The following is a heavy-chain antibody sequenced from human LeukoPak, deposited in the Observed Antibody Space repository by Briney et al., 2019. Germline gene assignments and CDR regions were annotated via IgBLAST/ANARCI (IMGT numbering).Heavy chain of an antibody. CDR2: ISSSSSYI. V-gene: IGHV3-21*01. J-gene: IGHJ3*02. CDR1: GFTFSSYS. CDR3: AREYCSGGSCYSDAFDI. Sequence: PGGSLRLSCAASGFTFSSYSMNWDRQAPGKGLEWVSSISSSSSYIYYADPVKGRFTISRDNAKNSLYLQMNSLRVEDTAVYYCAREYCSGGSCYSDAFDIWGQGTMVTVSS. D-gene: IGHD2-15*01.